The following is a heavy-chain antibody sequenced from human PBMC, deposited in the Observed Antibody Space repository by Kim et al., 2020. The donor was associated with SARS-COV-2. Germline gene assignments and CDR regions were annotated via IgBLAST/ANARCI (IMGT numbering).Heavy chain of an antibody. D-gene: IGHD3-10*01. V-gene: IGHV3-30*04. CDR1: GFTFSSYA. J-gene: IGHJ5*02. CDR2: ISYDGSNK. Sequence: GGSLRLSCAASGFTFSSYAMHWVRQAPGKGLEWVAVISYDGSNKYYADSVKGRFTISRDNSKNTLYLQMNSLRAEDTAVYYCAGDGSGSYGNWFDPWGQG. CDR3: AGDGSGSYGNWFDP.